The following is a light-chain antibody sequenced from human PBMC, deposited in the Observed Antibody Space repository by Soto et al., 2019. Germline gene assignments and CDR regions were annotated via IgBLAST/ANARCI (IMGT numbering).Light chain of an antibody. V-gene: IGKV1-27*01. CDR2: AAS. CDR3: QQYGSSPYT. J-gene: IGKJ2*01. CDR1: QGISNH. Sequence: DIQMTQSPSSLSASVGDTVTITCRTSQGISNHLAWYQQKPGKVPKVLIYAASTLQSGVPSRFSGSGSGTDFALTISSLQSEDVATYYCQQYGSSPYTFGQGTKLEIK.